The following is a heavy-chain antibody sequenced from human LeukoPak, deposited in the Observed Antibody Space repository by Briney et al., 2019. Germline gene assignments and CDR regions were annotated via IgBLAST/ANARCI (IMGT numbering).Heavy chain of an antibody. CDR3: ARGGASSRYFGY. D-gene: IGHD1-26*01. V-gene: IGHV4-59*11. CDR2: VSYSGNT. CDR1: GGSISGHY. Sequence: PSETLSLTCTVSGGSISGHYWSWIRQPPGEGLEWIGFVSYSGNTNYNPSLNGRVTISLDTSKSQFSLSLNSVTAADTAVYFCARGGASSRYFGYWGQGTLVTVSS. J-gene: IGHJ4*02.